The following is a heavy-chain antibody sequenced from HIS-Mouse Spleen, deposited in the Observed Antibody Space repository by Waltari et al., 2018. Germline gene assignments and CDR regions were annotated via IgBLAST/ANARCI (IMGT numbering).Heavy chain of an antibody. V-gene: IGHV4-31*01. Sequence: QVQLQESGPGLVKPSQTLSLTCTVSGGSISSGGYYWSWIRQHPGKGLEWIGYIYYSGSHYSNPSLKSPVTIAVDTAKNQFSLKLSSVTAADTAVYYCASFDYGGNSGQAFDIWGQGTMVTVSS. CDR3: ASFDYGGNSGQAFDI. CDR1: GGSISSGGYY. D-gene: IGHD4-17*01. CDR2: IYYSGSH. J-gene: IGHJ3*02.